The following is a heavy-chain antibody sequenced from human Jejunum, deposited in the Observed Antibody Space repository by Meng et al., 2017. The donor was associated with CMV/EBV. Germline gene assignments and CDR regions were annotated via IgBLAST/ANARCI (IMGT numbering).Heavy chain of an antibody. Sequence: LNIYPMNWVPQAPRKGLEWVSTISGSGDSTYYADSVKGRFTISRDNSKNTLFLQMNSLRAEDTAVYFCARAWFTVDIMTGPSSVFDYWGPGTLVTVSS. D-gene: IGHD3-9*01. V-gene: IGHV3-23*01. CDR3: ARAWFTVDIMTGPSSVFDY. CDR1: LNIYP. J-gene: IGHJ4*02. CDR2: ISGSGDST.